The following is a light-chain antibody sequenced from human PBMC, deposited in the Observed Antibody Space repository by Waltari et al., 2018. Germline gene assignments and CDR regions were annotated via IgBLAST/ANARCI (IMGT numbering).Light chain of an antibody. J-gene: IGLJ2*01. CDR1: NNDVGGYNS. Sequence: QSALTQPASVSGSPGQSVTIFCAGTNNDVGGYNSVPWYQEHPGQAPRVIIYDVSDRPSGVSDRFSGSKSGNTASLTISGLQAEDEADYYCSSQSSNDVVLFGGGTKLTVL. CDR2: DVS. CDR3: SSQSSNDVVL. V-gene: IGLV2-14*01.